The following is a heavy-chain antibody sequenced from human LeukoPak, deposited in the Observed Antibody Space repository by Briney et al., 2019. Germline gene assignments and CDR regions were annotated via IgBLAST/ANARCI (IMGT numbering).Heavy chain of an antibody. V-gene: IGHV3-23*01. D-gene: IGHD2-15*01. CDR1: GFTFSSYA. CDR2: ISGSGGNT. Sequence: GGSLRLSCAASGFTFSSYAMSWVRQAPGKGLEWVSAISGSGGNTYYADSVKGRFTISRDNSKDTLYLQMNSLRAEDTAVYYCAKYIGYCSGGTCNYYFDYWGQGTLVTVSS. J-gene: IGHJ4*02. CDR3: AKYIGYCSGGTCNYYFDY.